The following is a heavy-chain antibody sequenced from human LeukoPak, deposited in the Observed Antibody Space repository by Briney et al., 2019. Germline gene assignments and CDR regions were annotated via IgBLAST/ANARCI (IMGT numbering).Heavy chain of an antibody. D-gene: IGHD1-7*01. CDR3: ARDPPEDEWNSLDS. J-gene: IGHJ4*02. V-gene: IGHV4-61*01. CDR1: GGSVSSGSYY. CDR2: IYYSGDT. Sequence: SETLSLTCTVSGGSVSSGSYYWSWIRQPPGKGLEWIGYIYYSGDTNSNPSLKSRVTISVDTSKNQFSLKLSSVTAADTAVYYCARDPPEDEWNSLDSWGQGILVTVSS.